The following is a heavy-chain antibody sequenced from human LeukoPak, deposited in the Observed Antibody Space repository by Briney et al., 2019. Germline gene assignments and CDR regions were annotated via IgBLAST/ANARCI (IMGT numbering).Heavy chain of an antibody. D-gene: IGHD3-16*01. CDR2: INPSGGST. J-gene: IGHJ5*02. CDR3: TKAGDVSWYDH. CDR1: GFTFSNYA. Sequence: GGSLRLSCAASGFTFSNYAMHWVRQAPGRGLEWVSDINPSGGSTYYTDSVRGRFTISRDNFENTLYLQMNSLRAEDTAIYYCTKAGDVSWYDHWGQGTLVTVSS. V-gene: IGHV3-23*01.